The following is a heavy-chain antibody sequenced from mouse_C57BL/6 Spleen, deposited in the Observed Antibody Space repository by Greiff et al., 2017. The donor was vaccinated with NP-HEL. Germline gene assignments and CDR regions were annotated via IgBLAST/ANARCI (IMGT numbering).Heavy chain of an antibody. CDR1: GYSITSGYY. V-gene: IGHV3-6*01. CDR3: ARPIYYDYDGYFDV. D-gene: IGHD2-4*01. CDR2: ISYDGSN. J-gene: IGHJ1*03. Sequence: ESGPGLVKPSQSLSLTCSVTGYSITSGYYRNWIRQFPGNKLEWMGYISYDGSNNYNPSLKNRISITRDTSKNQFFLKLNSVTTEDTATYYCARPIYYDYDGYFDVWGTGTTVTVSS.